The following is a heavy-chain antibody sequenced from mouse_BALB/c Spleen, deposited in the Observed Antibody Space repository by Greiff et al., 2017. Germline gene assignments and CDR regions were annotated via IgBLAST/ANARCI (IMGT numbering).Heavy chain of an antibody. CDR2: INPSTGYT. CDR3: ARYGGFAY. J-gene: IGHJ3*01. D-gene: IGHD1-1*01. Sequence: QVHVKQSGAELAKPGASVKMSCKASGYTFTSYWMHWVKQRPGQGLEWIGYINPSTGYTEYNQKFKDKATLTADKSSSTAYMQLSSLTSEDSAVYYCARYGGFAYWGQGTLVTVSA. V-gene: IGHV1-7*01. CDR1: GYTFTSYW.